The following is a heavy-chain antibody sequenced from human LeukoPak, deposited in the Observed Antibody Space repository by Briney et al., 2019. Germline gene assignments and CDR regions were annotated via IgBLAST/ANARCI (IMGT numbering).Heavy chain of an antibody. Sequence: SETLSLTCTVSGGSISSSSYYWGWIRQPPGKGLEWIGSIYYSGSTYYNPSLKSRVTISVDTSKNQFSLKLSSVTAADTAVCYCARHSVVPAAIWFDPWGQGTLVTVPS. CDR3: ARHSVVPAAIWFDP. CDR2: IYYSGST. CDR1: GGSISSSSYY. V-gene: IGHV4-39*01. J-gene: IGHJ5*02. D-gene: IGHD2-2*01.